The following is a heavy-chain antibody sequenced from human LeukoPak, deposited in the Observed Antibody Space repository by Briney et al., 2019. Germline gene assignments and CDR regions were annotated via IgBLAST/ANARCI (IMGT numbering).Heavy chain of an antibody. CDR3: ARDKDYYDSSGYYYAYFDY. CDR1: GFTFSSYS. Sequence: PGGSLRLSCAASGFTFSSYSMIWVRQAPGKGLEWVSSISSSSSYIYYADSVKGRFTISRDNAKNSLYLQMNSLRAEDTAVYYCARDKDYYDSSGYYYAYFDYWGQGTLVTVSS. V-gene: IGHV3-21*01. D-gene: IGHD3-22*01. CDR2: ISSSSSYI. J-gene: IGHJ4*02.